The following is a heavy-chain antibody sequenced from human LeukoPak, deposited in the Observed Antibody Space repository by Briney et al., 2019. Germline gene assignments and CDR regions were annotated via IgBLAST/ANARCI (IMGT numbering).Heavy chain of an antibody. D-gene: IGHD5-12*01. CDR3: ARSFGYSGYVYYFDY. Sequence: ASVKVSCKVSGYPLTELSIHWVRQAPGKGLEWMGGFDPEDGVPIYAQRFQGRVTMTEDTSTDTSYMELSSLRSEDTAVYYCARSFGYSGYVYYFDYWGQGTLVTVSS. CDR2: FDPEDGVP. J-gene: IGHJ4*02. CDR1: GYPLTELS. V-gene: IGHV1-24*01.